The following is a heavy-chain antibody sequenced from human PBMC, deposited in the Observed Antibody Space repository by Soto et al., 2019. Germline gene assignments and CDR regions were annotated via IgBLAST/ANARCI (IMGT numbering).Heavy chain of an antibody. CDR2: INPNSGST. Sequence: ASVKVSCKASGYTFTSYYMHWVRQAPGQGLEWTGIINPNSGSTSYAQKLQGRVTMTTDTSTSTAYMELRSLRSDDTAVYYCARDLSGWSFDYWGQGTLVTVSS. J-gene: IGHJ4*02. V-gene: IGHV1-46*01. CDR1: GYTFTSYY. D-gene: IGHD6-19*01. CDR3: ARDLSGWSFDY.